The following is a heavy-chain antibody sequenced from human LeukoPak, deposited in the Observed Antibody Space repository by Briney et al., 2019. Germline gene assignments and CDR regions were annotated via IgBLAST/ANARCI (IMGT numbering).Heavy chain of an antibody. CDR3: AKGTIFDY. D-gene: IGHD1-1*01. J-gene: IGHJ4*02. CDR1: GFTFSSYA. Sequence: GGSLRLSCAASGFTFSSYAMHWVRQAPGKGLEWVAVISYDGSNKYYADSVKGRFTISRDNSKNTLYLQMNSLRAEDTAVYYCAKGTIFDYWGQGPLVTVSS. CDR2: ISYDGSNK. V-gene: IGHV3-30-3*01.